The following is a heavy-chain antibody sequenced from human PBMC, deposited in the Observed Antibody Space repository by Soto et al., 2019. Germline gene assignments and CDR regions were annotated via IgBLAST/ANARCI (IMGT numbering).Heavy chain of an antibody. V-gene: IGHV4-4*07. CDR2: IYISGST. CDR3: ARGLAAAGMYYFDY. J-gene: IGHJ4*02. D-gene: IGHD6-13*01. CDR1: GGSISSYY. Sequence: PWETLSLTCTVSGGSISSYYWSWIRQPAGKGLEWIGRIYISGSTNYNPSLKSRVTMSVDTSKNQFSLKLSSVTAADTAVYYCARGLAAAGMYYFDYWGQGTLVTVSS.